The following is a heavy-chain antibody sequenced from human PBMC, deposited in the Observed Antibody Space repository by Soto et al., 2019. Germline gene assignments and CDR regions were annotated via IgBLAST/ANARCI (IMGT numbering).Heavy chain of an antibody. CDR2: IDPSDSYT. D-gene: IGHD6-13*01. Sequence: GESLKISCKGSGYSFTSYWISWVRQMPGKGLEWMGRIDPSDSYTNYSPSFQGHVTISADKSISTAYLQWSSLKASDTAMYYCARHSVREAAGGWFDPCGQGTLVTVSS. J-gene: IGHJ5*02. CDR3: ARHSVREAAGGWFDP. CDR1: GYSFTSYW. V-gene: IGHV5-10-1*01.